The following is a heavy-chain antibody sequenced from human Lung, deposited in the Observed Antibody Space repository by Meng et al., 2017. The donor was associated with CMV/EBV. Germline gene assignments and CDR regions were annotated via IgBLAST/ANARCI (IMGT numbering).Heavy chain of an antibody. D-gene: IGHD1-26*01. Sequence: LXCIVSGGVVSSANYHWNWIRQTPGKGLEWIGQTWPGRGTNYNPSLESRLAISLDTSKNQFTLQLSSVTPADTAVYYCAGLIVGNGGRGNWGQGTXVNGAS. J-gene: IGHJ4*02. CDR1: GGVVSSANYH. CDR2: TWPGRGT. V-gene: IGHV4-61*01. CDR3: AGLIVGNGGRGN.